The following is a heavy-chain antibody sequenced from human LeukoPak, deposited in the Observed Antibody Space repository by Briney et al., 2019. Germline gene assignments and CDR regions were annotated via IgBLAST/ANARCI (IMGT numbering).Heavy chain of an antibody. CDR3: ARAPPRRQRGYSGYDSFLVTATDYYYYMDV. V-gene: IGHV4-61*02. J-gene: IGHJ6*03. Sequence: PSQTLSLTCTVSGGSISSGSYYWSWIRQPAGKGLEWIGRIYTSGSTNYNPSLKSRVTMSVDTSKNQFSLKLNSVTAADTAVYYCARAPPRRQRGYSGYDSFLVTATDYYYYMDVWGKGTTVTVSS. CDR2: IYTSGST. D-gene: IGHD5-12*01. CDR1: GGSISSGSYY.